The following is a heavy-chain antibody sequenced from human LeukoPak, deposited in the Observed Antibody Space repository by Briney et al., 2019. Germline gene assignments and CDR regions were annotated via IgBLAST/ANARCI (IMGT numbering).Heavy chain of an antibody. CDR3: ARDSSYGYDY. D-gene: IGHD5-18*01. Sequence: GGSLRLSCAASGFTFSTYTMNWVRQAPGKGLEWVSSISSSSSYIYYADSVKGRFTISRDNAKNTLYLQMNSLRAEDTAVYYCARDSSYGYDYWGQGTLVTVSS. J-gene: IGHJ4*02. CDR1: GFTFSTYT. V-gene: IGHV3-21*01. CDR2: ISSSSSYI.